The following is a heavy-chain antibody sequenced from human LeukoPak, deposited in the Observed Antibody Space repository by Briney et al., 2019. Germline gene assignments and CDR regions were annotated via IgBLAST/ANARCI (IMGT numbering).Heavy chain of an antibody. D-gene: IGHD3-22*01. CDR2: IRYDGSNK. CDR3: AKVLEITMIVVVNRASFDY. V-gene: IGHV3-30*02. Sequence: GGSLRLSCAASGFTFSSYGMHWVRQAPGKGLEGVAFIRYDGSNKYYADSVKGRFTISRDNSKNTLYLQMNSLRAEDTAVYYCAKVLEITMIVVVNRASFDYWGQGTLVTVSS. J-gene: IGHJ4*02. CDR1: GFTFSSYG.